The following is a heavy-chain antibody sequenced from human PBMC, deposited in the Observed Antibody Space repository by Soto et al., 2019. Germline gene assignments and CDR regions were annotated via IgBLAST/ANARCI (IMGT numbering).Heavy chain of an antibody. CDR3: VTRNYYDSWKDY. Sequence: GGSKILSCSASGFTFISYARHWVRQAPGKGLEYVSAISSNGGSTYYADSVKGRFTISRDNSKNTLYLQMSSLRAEDTAVYYCVTRNYYDSWKDYWGQGTLVTVSS. J-gene: IGHJ4*02. D-gene: IGHD3-22*01. CDR1: GFTFISYA. V-gene: IGHV3-64D*08. CDR2: ISSNGGST.